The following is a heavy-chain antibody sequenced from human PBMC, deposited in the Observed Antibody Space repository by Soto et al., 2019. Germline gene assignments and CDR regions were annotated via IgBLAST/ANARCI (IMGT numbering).Heavy chain of an antibody. CDR3: ARHVPAAIIPGWFDP. Sequence: SETLSLTCTVSGGSISSSSYYWGWIRQPPGNGLEWIGSIYYSGSTYYNPSLKSRVTISVDTSKNQFSLKLSSVTAADTAVYYCARHVPAAIIPGWFDPWGQGTLVTVSS. CDR2: IYYSGST. J-gene: IGHJ5*02. CDR1: GGSISSSSYY. V-gene: IGHV4-39*01. D-gene: IGHD2-2*01.